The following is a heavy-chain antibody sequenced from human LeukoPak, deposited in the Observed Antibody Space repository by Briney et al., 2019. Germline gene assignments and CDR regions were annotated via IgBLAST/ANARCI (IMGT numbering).Heavy chain of an antibody. V-gene: IGHV3-23*01. Sequence: PGGSLRLSCAASGFTFTSYGMSWVRQAPGKGLEWVSTISRSGDDTYYADSVKGRFTISRDNSKNTLYLQMNSLRADDTAVYYCAKDRSPLRGQGTLVTVSS. CDR3: AKDRSPL. CDR1: GFTFTSYG. CDR2: ISRSGDDT. J-gene: IGHJ4*02.